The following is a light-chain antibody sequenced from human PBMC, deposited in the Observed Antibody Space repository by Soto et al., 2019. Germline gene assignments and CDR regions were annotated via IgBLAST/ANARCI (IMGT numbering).Light chain of an antibody. Sequence: EIVWTQSPGTLSLSPGERATLPCRASQSVSSSYLAWYQQKPGQAPRLLIYGASRRAPGIPDRFSGSGSGTDFTLTISRLEPEEFAVYYCQPPPNTFGQGTKLEIK. J-gene: IGKJ2*01. CDR2: GAS. CDR1: QSVSSSY. V-gene: IGKV3-20*01. CDR3: QPPPNT.